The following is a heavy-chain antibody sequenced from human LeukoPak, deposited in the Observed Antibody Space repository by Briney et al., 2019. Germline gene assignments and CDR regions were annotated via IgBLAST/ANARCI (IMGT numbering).Heavy chain of an antibody. CDR2: IYHSGST. D-gene: IGHD3-22*01. V-gene: IGHV4-38-2*02. CDR1: GYSISSGYY. CDR3: ARGRERYYYDSSGYSATDY. J-gene: IGHJ4*02. Sequence: PSETLSLTCTVSGYSISSGYYWGWIRQPPGKGLGWIGSIYHSGSTYYNPSLKSRVTISVDTSKSQFSLKLSSVTAADTAVYYCARGRERYYYDSSGYSATDYWGQGTLVTVSS.